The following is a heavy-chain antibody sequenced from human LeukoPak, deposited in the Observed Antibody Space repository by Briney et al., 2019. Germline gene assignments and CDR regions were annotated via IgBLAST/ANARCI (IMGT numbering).Heavy chain of an antibody. D-gene: IGHD2-2*02. CDR2: ISAYNGNT. Sequence: ASVKVSCKASGYTFTSYGISWVRQAPGQGLEWMGWISAYNGNTNYAQKLQGGVTMTTDTSTSTAYMELRSLRSDDTAVYYCARDLRVLDIVVVPAAIPFDYWGQGTLVTVSS. V-gene: IGHV1-18*01. J-gene: IGHJ4*02. CDR1: GYTFTSYG. CDR3: ARDLRVLDIVVVPAAIPFDY.